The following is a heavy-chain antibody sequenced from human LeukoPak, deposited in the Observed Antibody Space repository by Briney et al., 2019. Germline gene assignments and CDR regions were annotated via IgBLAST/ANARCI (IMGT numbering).Heavy chain of an antibody. CDR3: ARAYIAALYYGGMDV. Sequence: SETLSLTCAVYGGSFSGYYWSWIRQPPGKGLEWIGEINHSGSTNYNPSLKSRVTKSVDTSKNQFSLKLSSVTAADTAVYYCARAYIAALYYGGMDVWGQGTTL. V-gene: IGHV4-34*01. CDR2: INHSGST. J-gene: IGHJ6*02. D-gene: IGHD6-13*01. CDR1: GGSFSGYY.